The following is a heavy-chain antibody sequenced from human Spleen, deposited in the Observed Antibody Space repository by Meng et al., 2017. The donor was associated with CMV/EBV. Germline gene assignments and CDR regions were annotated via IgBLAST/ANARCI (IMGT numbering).Heavy chain of an antibody. V-gene: IGHV1-2*02. CDR3: ARTQPPAHTGSYRYYYFYAMDV. CDR2: INPNSGGP. D-gene: IGHD1-26*01. CDR1: GYTFTGYY. Sequence: ASVKVSCKASGYTFTGYYIHWVRQAPGQGLEWMGWINPNSGGPNFAQRFRGRVTLTRDTSINTAFMELSRLRSDDTAVYFCARTQPPAHTGSYRYYYFYAMDVWGQGTTVTVSS. J-gene: IGHJ6*02.